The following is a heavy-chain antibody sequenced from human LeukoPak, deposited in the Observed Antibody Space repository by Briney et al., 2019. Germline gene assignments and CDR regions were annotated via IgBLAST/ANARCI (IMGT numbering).Heavy chain of an antibody. V-gene: IGHV4-34*01. CDR3: ARGRYDFWSGYYTAGWFDP. Sequence: SETLSLTCAVYGGSFSGYYWSWIRQPPGKGLEWIGEINHSGSTNYNPSLKSRVTISVDTSKNQFSLKLSSVTAADTAVYYCARGRYDFWSGYYTAGWFDPWGQGTLVTVSS. D-gene: IGHD3-3*01. CDR1: GGSFSGYY. J-gene: IGHJ5*02. CDR2: INHSGST.